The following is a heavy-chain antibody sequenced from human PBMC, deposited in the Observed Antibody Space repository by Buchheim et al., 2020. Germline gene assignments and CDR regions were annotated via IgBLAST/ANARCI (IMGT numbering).Heavy chain of an antibody. J-gene: IGHJ4*02. Sequence: QVQLQESGPGLVKPSETLSLTCIVSGGSISSYYWSWLRQPPGKGLEWIRNTNYYNPSLKSRVTLSVDTSQNQISLKLSSITAADTAVYYCARESTGGRGDFDYWGQGTL. CDR2: TN. V-gene: IGHV4-59*01. D-gene: IGHD2-15*01. CDR1: GGSISSYY. CDR3: ARESTGGRGDFDY.